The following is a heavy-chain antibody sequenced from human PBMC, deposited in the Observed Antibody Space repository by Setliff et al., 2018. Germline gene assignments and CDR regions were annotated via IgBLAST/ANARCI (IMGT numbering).Heavy chain of an antibody. CDR3: ARQQQLVIGSTAYYYYGMDV. J-gene: IGHJ6*02. CDR2: IYTSGST. Sequence: SETLSLTCTVSGGSISSGSYYWSWIRQPAGKGLEWIGHIYTSGSTNYNPSLKSRVTISVDTSKNQFSLKLSSVTAADTAVYYCARQQQLVIGSTAYYYYGMDVWGQGTTVTVS. D-gene: IGHD6-13*01. CDR1: GGSISSGSYY. V-gene: IGHV4-61*09.